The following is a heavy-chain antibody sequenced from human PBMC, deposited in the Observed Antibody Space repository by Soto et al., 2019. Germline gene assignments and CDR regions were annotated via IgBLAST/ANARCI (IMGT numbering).Heavy chain of an antibody. D-gene: IGHD3-16*02. CDR3: ARRFTEYYDVWGSYRRYGMDV. CDR2: IYYSGST. CDR1: GGSISSSSYY. V-gene: IGHV4-39*01. Sequence: QLQLQESGPGLVKPSETLSLPCTVSGGSISSSSYYWGWIRQPPGKGLEWIGSIYYSGSTYYNPSPNSRVTISVDTSKNQFSLKLSAVTAAATAVYYCARRFTEYYDVWGSYRRYGMDVWGQGTTVTVSS. J-gene: IGHJ6*02.